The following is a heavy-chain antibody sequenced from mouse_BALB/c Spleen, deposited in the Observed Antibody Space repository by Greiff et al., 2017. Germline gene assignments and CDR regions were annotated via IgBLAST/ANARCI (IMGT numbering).Heavy chain of an antibody. CDR1: GFSLTSSG. CDR3: AREDYYGSSYGGFAY. D-gene: IGHD1-1*01. V-gene: IGHV2-9*02. J-gene: IGHJ3*01. CDR2: IWAGGST. Sequence: QVQLKESGPGLVAPSQSLSITCTVSGFSLTSSGVHWVRQPPGKGLEWLGVIWAGGSTNYNSALMSRLSISKDNSKSQVFLKMNSLQTDDTAMYYCAREDYYGSSYGGFAYWGQGTLVTVSA.